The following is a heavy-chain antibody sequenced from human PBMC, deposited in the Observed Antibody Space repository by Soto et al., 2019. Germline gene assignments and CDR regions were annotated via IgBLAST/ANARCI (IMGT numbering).Heavy chain of an antibody. CDR3: SRSQSSSTSLDIYYYYYYGMDV. CDR2: IIPIPGTA. V-gene: IGHV1-69*01. Sequence: QVQLVQSGAEVKKPGSSVKVSCKASGGTFGSYAISWVRQAPGQGLEWMGGIIPIPGTANYEQKFQGRVTIAANASTSTAYMELSSLISEDTAVYYCSRSQSSSTSLDIYYYYYYGMDVWGQGTTVTDSS. CDR1: GGTFGSYA. J-gene: IGHJ6*02. D-gene: IGHD2-2*01.